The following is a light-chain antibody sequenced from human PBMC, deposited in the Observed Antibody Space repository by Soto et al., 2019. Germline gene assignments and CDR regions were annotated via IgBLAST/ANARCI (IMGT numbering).Light chain of an antibody. Sequence: QSALTQPASVAGCPGQSITISCTGTSSGVGGYNYVSWYQQHPGKAPKLMIYEVSNRPSGVSNRFSGSKSGNTASLTISGLQAEDEADYYCSSYTSSSTYVFGTGTKVTVL. CDR1: SSGVGGYNY. V-gene: IGLV2-14*01. J-gene: IGLJ1*01. CDR3: SSYTSSSTYV. CDR2: EVS.